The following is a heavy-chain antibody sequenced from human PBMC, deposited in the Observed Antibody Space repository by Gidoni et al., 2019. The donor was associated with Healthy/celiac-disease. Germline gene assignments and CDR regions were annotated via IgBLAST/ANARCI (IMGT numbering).Heavy chain of an antibody. CDR3: ARHRWRGPADY. J-gene: IGHJ4*02. Sequence: QLQLQESGPGLVKPSETLSLTCTVSGGSISSSSYYWGWIRQPPGKGLEWIGSIYYSGSTYYNPSLKSRVTISVDTSKNQFSLKLSSVTAADTAVYYCARHRWRGPADYWGQGTLVTVSS. CDR2: IYYSGST. V-gene: IGHV4-39*01. D-gene: IGHD3-10*01. CDR1: GGSISSSSYY.